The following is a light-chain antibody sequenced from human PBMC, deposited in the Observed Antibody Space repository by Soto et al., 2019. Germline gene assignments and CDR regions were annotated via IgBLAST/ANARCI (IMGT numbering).Light chain of an antibody. V-gene: IGKV3-15*01. Sequence: EIVMTQSPATLSVSPGERATLSCRASQSVSSNLAWYQQKPGQAPRLLIYGASTRATGIPARFSGSGSGTEFNLTISSLQSEDFAVYYCQQYNSWRWTFGQGTKVEIK. CDR1: QSVSSN. CDR2: GAS. J-gene: IGKJ1*01. CDR3: QQYNSWRWT.